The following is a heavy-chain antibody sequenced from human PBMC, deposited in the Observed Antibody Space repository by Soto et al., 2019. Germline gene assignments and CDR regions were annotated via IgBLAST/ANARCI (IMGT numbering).Heavy chain of an antibody. CDR3: AKDRDYDSSGYYYTALFDY. J-gene: IGHJ4*02. CDR2: ISGSGGST. Sequence: GGSLRLSCAASGFTFSSYAMSWVRQAPGKGLEWVSAISGSGGSTYYADSVKGRFTISRDNSKNTLYLQMNSLRAEDTAVYYCAKDRDYDSSGYYYTALFDYWGQGTLVTVSS. V-gene: IGHV3-23*01. CDR1: GFTFSSYA. D-gene: IGHD3-22*01.